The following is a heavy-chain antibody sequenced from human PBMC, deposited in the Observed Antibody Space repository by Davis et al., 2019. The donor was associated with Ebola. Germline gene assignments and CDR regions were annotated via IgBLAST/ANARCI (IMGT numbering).Heavy chain of an antibody. Sequence: PGGSLRLSCAASGFTFSDYYMSWIRQAPGKGLEWVSYISSSSSTIYYADSVKGRFTISRDNAKNSLYLQMNSLRDGDTAVYYCAKGAHITMVQDFDYWGQGTLVTVSS. D-gene: IGHD3-10*01. J-gene: IGHJ4*02. V-gene: IGHV3-11*04. CDR3: AKGAHITMVQDFDY. CDR1: GFTFSDYY. CDR2: ISSSSSTI.